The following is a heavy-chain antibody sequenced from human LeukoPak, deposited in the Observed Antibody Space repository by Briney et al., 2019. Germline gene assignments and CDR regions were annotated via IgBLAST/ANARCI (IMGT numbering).Heavy chain of an antibody. Sequence: GGSLRLSCVASGFTFSSYAMNWVHQAPGKGPECISYITNSGSTIYYADSVKGRFTISRDNAKNSLVLQMNSLRDEDSAVYYCARDSISAALFDLWGQGTLITVSS. V-gene: IGHV3-48*02. CDR2: ITNSGSTI. CDR1: GFTFSSYA. D-gene: IGHD2/OR15-2a*01. CDR3: ARDSISAALFDL. J-gene: IGHJ5*02.